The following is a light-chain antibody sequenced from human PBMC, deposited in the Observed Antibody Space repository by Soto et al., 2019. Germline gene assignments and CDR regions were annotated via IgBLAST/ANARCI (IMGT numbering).Light chain of an antibody. CDR1: QDISNY. Sequence: DIQMTQSPSSLSASVGDRVTITCQASQDISNYLNWYQQKPGKAPKLLIYDASNLETGVPSRFSGRGSGTDFTFTISSLQPEDIATYYCQQYDNLRYTFGQGTKLEIK. V-gene: IGKV1-33*01. CDR2: DAS. CDR3: QQYDNLRYT. J-gene: IGKJ2*01.